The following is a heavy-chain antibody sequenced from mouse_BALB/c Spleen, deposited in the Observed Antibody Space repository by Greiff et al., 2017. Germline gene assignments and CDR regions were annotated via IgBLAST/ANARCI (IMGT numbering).Heavy chain of an antibody. CDR1: GFNIKDTY. CDR3: ARYVYDDAMDY. Sequence: VQLQQSGAELVKPGASVKLSCTASGFNIKDTYMHWVKQRPEQGLEWIGRIDPANGNTKYDPKFQGKATITADTSSNTAYLQLSSLTSEDTAVYYCARYVYDDAMDYWGQGTSVTVSS. CDR2: IDPANGNT. J-gene: IGHJ4*01. V-gene: IGHV14-3*02. D-gene: IGHD2-2*01.